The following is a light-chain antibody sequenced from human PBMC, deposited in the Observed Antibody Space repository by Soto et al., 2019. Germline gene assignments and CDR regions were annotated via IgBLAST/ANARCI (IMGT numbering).Light chain of an antibody. Sequence: DIQMTQSPSTLSASVGDRVTITCRASQSISSWLAWYQQKPGKAPKLLIYDASSLESGVPSRFSGSGSGTEFTLTISSLQPDDFATYYRQQYNSYSRTLGQGTKVDIK. V-gene: IGKV1-5*01. CDR3: QQYNSYSRT. J-gene: IGKJ1*01. CDR1: QSISSW. CDR2: DAS.